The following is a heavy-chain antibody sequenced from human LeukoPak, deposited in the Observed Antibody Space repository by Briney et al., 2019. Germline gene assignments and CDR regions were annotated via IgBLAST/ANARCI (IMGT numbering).Heavy chain of an antibody. Sequence: GGSLRLSCAASGFTFSSYGMHWVRQAPGKGLEWVAFIRYDGSNRDYADSVKGRFTISRDISRDTVYLQMNSLRAEDTAVYYCAKLKVPAATDYDYMDVWGKGTTVTVSS. CDR2: IRYDGSNR. CDR1: GFTFSSYG. J-gene: IGHJ6*03. D-gene: IGHD2-2*01. CDR3: AKLKVPAATDYDYMDV. V-gene: IGHV3-30*02.